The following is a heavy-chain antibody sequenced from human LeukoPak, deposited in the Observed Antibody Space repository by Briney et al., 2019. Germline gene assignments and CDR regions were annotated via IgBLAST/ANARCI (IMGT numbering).Heavy chain of an antibody. CDR1: GGTFSSYA. CDR3: ASAPLLGYYYYYYMDV. J-gene: IGHJ6*03. D-gene: IGHD1-26*01. V-gene: IGHV1-69*06. Sequence: ASVKVSCKASGGTFSSYAISWVRQAPGQGLEWMGGIIPIFGTANYAQKFQGRVTITADKSTSTAYMELSSLRSEDTAVYYCASAPLLGYYYYYYMDVWGKGTTVTVSS. CDR2: IIPIFGTA.